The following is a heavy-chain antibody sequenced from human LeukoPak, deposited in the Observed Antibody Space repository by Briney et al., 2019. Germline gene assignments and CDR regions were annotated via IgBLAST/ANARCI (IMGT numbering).Heavy chain of an antibody. CDR1: GGTFSSYA. CDR2: IIPIFGTA. CDR3: ARDALAGVGANQHPDYYFDY. J-gene: IGHJ4*02. D-gene: IGHD1-26*01. Sequence: SVRVSCKASGGTFSSYAISWVRQAPGQGLEWMGGIIPIFGTANYAQKFQGRVTITADESTSTAYMELSSLRSEDTAVYYCARDALAGVGANQHPDYYFDYWGQGTLVTVSS. V-gene: IGHV1-69*01.